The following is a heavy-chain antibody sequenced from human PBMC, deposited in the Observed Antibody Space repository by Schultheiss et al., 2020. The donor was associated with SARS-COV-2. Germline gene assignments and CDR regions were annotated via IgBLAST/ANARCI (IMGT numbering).Heavy chain of an antibody. CDR3: ARDRGSYYSWYFDL. Sequence: GGSLRLSCAASGFTFSSYDMHWVRQATGKGLEWVSAIGTAGDTYYPGSVKGRFTISRDNAKNSLYLQMNSLRAEDTAVYYCARDRGSYYSWYFDLWGRGTLVTVSS. D-gene: IGHD1-26*01. J-gene: IGHJ2*01. V-gene: IGHV3-13*01. CDR2: IGTAGDT. CDR1: GFTFSSYD.